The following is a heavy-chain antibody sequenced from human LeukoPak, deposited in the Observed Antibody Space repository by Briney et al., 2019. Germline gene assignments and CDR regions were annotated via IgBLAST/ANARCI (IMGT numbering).Heavy chain of an antibody. CDR2: ISGNNDNP. J-gene: IGHJ4*02. V-gene: IGHV1-18*01. D-gene: IGHD2-2*01. CDR1: GYTFSNFR. Sequence: GASVKVSCKTSGYTFSNFRISWVRQAPGQGLEWMGWISGNNDNPNYGQKFQGRFTVTTDSSTSTAYMELRNLRSDDTAVYYCARDGTSTDDYWGQGTLVTVSS. CDR3: ARDGTSTDDY.